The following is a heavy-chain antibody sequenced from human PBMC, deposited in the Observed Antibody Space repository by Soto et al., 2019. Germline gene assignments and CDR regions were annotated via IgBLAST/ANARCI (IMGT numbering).Heavy chain of an antibody. J-gene: IGHJ5*02. V-gene: IGHV1-2*02. Sequence: ASVKVSCKATGYTFTDYYMEWVRQAPGQGLEWMGWINLNSGDTNFAQQFQGRVTMTRDTSITTAYMDLTRLTSDDTAVYYCARAHPPFNWFDRWGQGTLVTVSS. CDR2: INLNSGDT. CDR1: GYTFTDYY. CDR3: ARAHPPFNWFDR.